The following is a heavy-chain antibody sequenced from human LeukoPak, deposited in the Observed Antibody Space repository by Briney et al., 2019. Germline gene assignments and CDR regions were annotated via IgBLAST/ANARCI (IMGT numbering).Heavy chain of an antibody. V-gene: IGHV5-51*01. CDR3: ARQAYSENFDY. D-gene: IGHD4-11*01. J-gene: IGHJ4*02. CDR2: IYPGDSDT. Sequence: GESLKISCKGSGSRFTSYWIGWVRQMPGKGLEWMGIIYPGDSDTRYSPSFQGQFTISADKSISTAYLQWSSLKASDTAMYYCARQAYSENFDYWGQGTLVTVSS. CDR1: GSRFTSYW.